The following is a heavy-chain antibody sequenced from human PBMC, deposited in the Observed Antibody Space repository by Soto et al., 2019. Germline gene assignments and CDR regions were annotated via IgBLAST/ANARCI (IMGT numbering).Heavy chain of an antibody. Sequence: QVQLQESGPGLVKPSETLSLTCTVSNGSISPNYWSWIRQPPGKGLEWIGYIYFAGTTTYNPSLKSRVTISLDASKNRFSQRLTSVTAADTAVYYCARLGADFQALDSWGQGTLVTVSS. CDR2: IYFAGTT. D-gene: IGHD2-21*01. CDR1: NGSISPNY. CDR3: ARLGADFQALDS. V-gene: IGHV4-59*08. J-gene: IGHJ4*02.